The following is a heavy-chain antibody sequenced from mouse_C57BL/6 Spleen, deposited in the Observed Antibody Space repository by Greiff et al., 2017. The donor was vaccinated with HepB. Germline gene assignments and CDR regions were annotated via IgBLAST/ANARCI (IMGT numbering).Heavy chain of an antibody. J-gene: IGHJ3*01. CDR1: GYTFTSYW. Sequence: VQLQQPGAELVRPGSSVKLSCKASGYTFTSYWMHWVKQRPIQGLEWIGNIDPSDSETHYNQKFKDKATLTVDKSSSTAYMQLSSLTSEDSAVYYCARTGDYDDPFAYWGQGTLVTVSA. CDR3: ARTGDYDDPFAY. V-gene: IGHV1-52*01. D-gene: IGHD2-4*01. CDR2: IDPSDSET.